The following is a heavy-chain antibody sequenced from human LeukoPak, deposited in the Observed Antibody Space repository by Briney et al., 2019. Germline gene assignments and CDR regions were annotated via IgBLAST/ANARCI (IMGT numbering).Heavy chain of an antibody. D-gene: IGHD4-17*01. CDR1: GFTFSNAW. J-gene: IGHJ6*03. CDR3: TRDPVYGDYGYYYYYMDV. CDR2: IKSKTDGGTT. V-gene: IGHV3-15*01. Sequence: PGGSLRLSCAASGFTFSNAWMSWVRQAPGKGLEWVGRIKSKTDGGTTDYAAPVKGRFTISRDDSKNTLYLQMNSLKTEDTAVYYCTRDPVYGDYGYYYYYMDVWGKGTTVTISS.